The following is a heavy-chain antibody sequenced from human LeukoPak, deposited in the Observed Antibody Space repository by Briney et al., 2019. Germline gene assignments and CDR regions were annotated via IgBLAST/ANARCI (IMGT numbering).Heavy chain of an antibody. J-gene: IGHJ4*02. CDR2: INWSGGST. Sequence: GGSLRLSCTASGFAFAEHGMSWVRQVPGKGLGLVSGINWSGGSTGYADPLRGRFTISRDNAKNSLYLQMDSLRAEDTALYYCARAPITSPFYFDYWGQGTLVTVSS. CDR1: GFAFAEHG. CDR3: ARAPITSPFYFDY. D-gene: IGHD2-2*01. V-gene: IGHV3-20*04.